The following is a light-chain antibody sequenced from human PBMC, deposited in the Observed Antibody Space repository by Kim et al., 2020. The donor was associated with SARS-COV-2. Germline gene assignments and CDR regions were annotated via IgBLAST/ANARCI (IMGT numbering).Light chain of an antibody. CDR2: QDA. CDR3: QASAISTACA. Sequence: SYELTQPPSVSVSPGQTASITCSGDKLGDKYTYWYQQKPGQSPVLVIYQDAKRPSGIPERFSGSNSGNTATLTISGTQAMDEADYYCQASAISTACAFGG. CDR1: KLGDKY. J-gene: IGLJ3*02. V-gene: IGLV3-1*01.